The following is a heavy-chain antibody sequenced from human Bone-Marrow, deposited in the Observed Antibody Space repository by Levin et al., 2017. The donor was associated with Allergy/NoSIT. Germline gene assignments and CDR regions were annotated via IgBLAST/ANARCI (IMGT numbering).Heavy chain of an antibody. D-gene: IGHD7-27*01. CDR2: VFHSGNT. J-gene: IGHJ2*01. CDR3: ARDLGIMQGFFDL. V-gene: IGHV4-59*01. Sequence: SQTLSLTCSVSDGSFSDYYWSWLRQPPGKGLEWIGSVFHSGNTNSNPSLRSRVTISVDTSKNQFSLKVTSVTAADTAVYFCARDLGIMQGFFDLWGRGTLVTVSS. CDR1: DGSFSDYY.